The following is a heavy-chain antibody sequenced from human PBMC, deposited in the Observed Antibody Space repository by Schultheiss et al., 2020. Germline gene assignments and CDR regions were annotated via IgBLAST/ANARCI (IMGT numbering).Heavy chain of an antibody. CDR2: IYYSGST. D-gene: IGHD3-22*01. V-gene: IGHV4-34*01. Sequence: SETLSLTCAVYGGSFSGYYWSWIRQPPGKGLEWIGSIYYSGSTYYNPSLKSRVTISVDTSKNQFSLKLSSVTAADTAVYYCASYDSSGYYDYWGQGTLVTVSS. CDR3: ASYDSSGYYDY. CDR1: GGSFSGYY. J-gene: IGHJ4*02.